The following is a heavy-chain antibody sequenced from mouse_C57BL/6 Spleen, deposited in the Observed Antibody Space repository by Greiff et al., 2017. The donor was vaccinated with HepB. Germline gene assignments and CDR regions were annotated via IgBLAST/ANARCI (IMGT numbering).Heavy chain of an antibody. CDR3: RSTYGSSYAMDY. Sequence: QVQLKESGAELVRPGASVTLSCKASGYTFTDYEMHWVKQTPVHGLEWIGAIDPETGGTAYNQKFKGKAILTADKSSSTAYMELRSLTSEDSAVYYCRSTYGSSYAMDYWGQGTSVTVSS. CDR2: IDPETGGT. CDR1: GYTFTDYE. J-gene: IGHJ4*01. V-gene: IGHV1-15*01. D-gene: IGHD1-1*01.